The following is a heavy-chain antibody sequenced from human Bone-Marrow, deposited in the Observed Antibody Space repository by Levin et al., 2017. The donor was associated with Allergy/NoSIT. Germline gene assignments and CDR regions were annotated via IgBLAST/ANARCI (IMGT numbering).Heavy chain of an antibody. CDR3: AREYGGHFFDP. V-gene: IGHV1-69*01. CDR1: GGTFRSYT. D-gene: IGHD4-23*01. J-gene: IGHJ5*02. CDR2: IIPMFGTT. Sequence: KISCKASGGTFRSYTINWLRQAPGQGLEWMGGIIPMFGTTNYAQNFQGRVTITADEYTSTAYMELRTLRSEDTAMYYCAREYGGHFFDPWGQGTLVTVSS.